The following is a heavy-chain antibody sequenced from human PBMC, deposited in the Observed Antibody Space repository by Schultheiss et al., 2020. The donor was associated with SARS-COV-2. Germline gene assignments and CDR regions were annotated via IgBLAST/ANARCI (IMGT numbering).Heavy chain of an antibody. Sequence: LRLSCTVSGGSIRSGESYWSWIRQSPGKGLEWIGYIYYSGSTYYNPSLKSRVTISVDTSKNQFSLKLSSVTATDTAVYYCARDRAGYGSGTYGMDVWGQGTTVTVSS. J-gene: IGHJ6*02. CDR1: GGSIRSGESY. V-gene: IGHV4-30-4*01. D-gene: IGHD3-10*01. CDR3: ARDRAGYGSGTYGMDV. CDR2: IYYSGST.